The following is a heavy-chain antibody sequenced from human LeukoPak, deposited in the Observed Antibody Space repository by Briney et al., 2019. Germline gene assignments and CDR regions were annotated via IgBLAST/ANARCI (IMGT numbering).Heavy chain of an antibody. CDR2: SYYSGGT. V-gene: IGHV4-59*08. CDR1: GGSISSYY. Sequence: SETLSLTCTVSGGSISSYYWNWIRQAAGRGLEWIAYSYYSGGTNYNSSLKSRVTISVDTSKNQFSLKVTSVTAGDTAIYYCVRHGESGRHHAYFDYWGHGALVTVSS. J-gene: IGHJ4*01. CDR3: VRHGESGRHHAYFDY. D-gene: IGHD3-10*01.